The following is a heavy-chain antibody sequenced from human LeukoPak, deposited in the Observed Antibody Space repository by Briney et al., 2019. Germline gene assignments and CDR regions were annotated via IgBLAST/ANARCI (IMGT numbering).Heavy chain of an antibody. D-gene: IGHD2-15*01. V-gene: IGHV3-53*04. CDR3: ARGEKQYCSGGSCYSY. Sequence: PGRTLRLSCAVSRLTDSSNYMSWARQASAKGLEWVSVIHNGGSTYYGESVKGRVTISRHNSQNTLYLQMNSLRAEDTAVYYCARGEKQYCSGGSCYSYWGQGTLVTVSS. J-gene: IGHJ4*02. CDR1: RLTDSSNY. CDR2: IHNGGST.